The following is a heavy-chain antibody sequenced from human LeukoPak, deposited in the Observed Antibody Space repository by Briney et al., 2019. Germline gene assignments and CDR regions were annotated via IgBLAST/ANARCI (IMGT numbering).Heavy chain of an antibody. CDR2: VAHKGPTVYSPTLNR. D-gene: IGHD3-22*01. CDR3: VRQGTNSGYYLLDY. V-gene: IGHV4-34*01. CDR1: GAALSEYY. J-gene: IGHJ4*02. Sequence: SVTLSLTCAVYGAALSEYYWSWIRQSPGKGLEWIGEVAHKGPTVYSPTLNRKYNPSFKSRVTMSVDPSKNQFSLKLTSVTVADTATYYCVRQGTNSGYYLLDYWGQGHLVIVSS.